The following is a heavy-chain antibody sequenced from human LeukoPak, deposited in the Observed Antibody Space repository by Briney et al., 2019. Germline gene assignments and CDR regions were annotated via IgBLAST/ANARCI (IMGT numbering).Heavy chain of an antibody. Sequence: GGSLCLTCAASGFSFSNYAMTWVRQAPGKGLEWVAIITNSGSTTYYADSVKGRFTISRDNSETTLRLQMNSLRADDTATYYCAKGVPLSGCTTQFDHWGQGTLVIVSS. CDR2: ITNSGSTT. V-gene: IGHV3-23*05. D-gene: IGHD3-3*01. J-gene: IGHJ5*02. CDR1: GFSFSNYA. CDR3: AKGVPLSGCTTQFDH.